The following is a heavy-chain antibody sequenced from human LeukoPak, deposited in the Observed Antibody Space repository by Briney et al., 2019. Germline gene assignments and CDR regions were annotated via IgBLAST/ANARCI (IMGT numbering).Heavy chain of an antibody. CDR3: ARALGIGVVDY. D-gene: IGHD7-27*01. CDR2: ISSSSSYI. V-gene: IGHV3-21*05. CDR1: GFTFSSYS. J-gene: IGHJ4*02. Sequence: TGGSLRLSCAASGFTFSSYSMNWVRQAPGKGLEWVSYISSSSSYIYYADSVKGRFTISRDNAKNSLYLQMNSLRAEDTAVYYCARALGIGVVDYWGQGTLVTVSS.